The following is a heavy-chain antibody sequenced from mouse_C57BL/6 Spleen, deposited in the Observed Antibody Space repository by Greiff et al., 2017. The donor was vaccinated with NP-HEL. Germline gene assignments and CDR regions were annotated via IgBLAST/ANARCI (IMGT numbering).Heavy chain of an antibody. CDR1: GYTFTSYW. D-gene: IGHD4-1*01. Sequence: QVQLQQPGAELVRPGTSVKLSCKASGYTFTSYWMHWVKQRPGQGLEWIGVIDPSDSYTNYNQKFKGKATLTVDTSSSTAYMQLSSLTSEDSAVYYCARAPLGHYFDYWGQGTTLTVSS. J-gene: IGHJ2*01. V-gene: IGHV1-59*01. CDR2: IDPSDSYT. CDR3: ARAPLGHYFDY.